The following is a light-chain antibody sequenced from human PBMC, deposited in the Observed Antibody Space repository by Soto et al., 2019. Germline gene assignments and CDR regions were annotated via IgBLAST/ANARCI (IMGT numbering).Light chain of an antibody. CDR3: QQRSNWPPIT. CDR1: QSVSSY. Sequence: EIVLTQSPPTLSLSPGEKATLSCRASQSVSSYLAWYQQKPGQAPRLLIYDASNGATSIPARFSGSGSGPDFTLTISSLEPEDFAVYYCQQRSNWPPITFGQG. V-gene: IGKV3-11*01. J-gene: IGKJ5*01. CDR2: DAS.